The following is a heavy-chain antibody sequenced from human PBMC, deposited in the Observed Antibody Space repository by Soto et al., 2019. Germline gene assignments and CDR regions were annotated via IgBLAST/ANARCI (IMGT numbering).Heavy chain of an antibody. CDR1: GFTFSDYW. V-gene: IGHV3-7*05. Sequence: EVRLVESGGNLVQPGGSLRLSCAASGFTFSDYWMSWVRQAPGKGLEWVANIKHDGRETYYVDSVRGRFTVSRDNAKNSLFLQMNNLRAEDMAVYYCRIAGRIDQWGQGTLVTVSS. J-gene: IGHJ4*02. CDR2: IKHDGRET. CDR3: RIAGRIDQ. D-gene: IGHD6-6*01.